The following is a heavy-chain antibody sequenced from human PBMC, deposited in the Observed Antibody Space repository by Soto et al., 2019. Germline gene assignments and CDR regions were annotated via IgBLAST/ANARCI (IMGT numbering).Heavy chain of an antibody. J-gene: IGHJ5*02. Sequence: SETLSLTCTVSGGSISSGDYYWSWIRRPPGKGLEWIGYIYYSVSTYYNPSLKSRVTISVDTSKNQFSLKLSSVTAADTAVYYCARESRMVRPNWFDAWGQGTLVSVSS. CDR3: ARESRMVRPNWFDA. V-gene: IGHV4-30-4*01. CDR1: GGSISSGDYY. CDR2: IYYSVST. D-gene: IGHD3-10*01.